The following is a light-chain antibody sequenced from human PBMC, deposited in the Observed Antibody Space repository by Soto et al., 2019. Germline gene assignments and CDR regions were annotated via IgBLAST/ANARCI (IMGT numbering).Light chain of an antibody. CDR1: PGINSY. CDR3: QQLNSYPRT. J-gene: IGKJ1*01. V-gene: IGKV1-9*01. CDR2: AAS. Sequence: DIQLTQSPSVLSASVGDRVTITCWASPGINSYLAWYQQKPGKVPKLLIYAASTLHSGVPSRFSSSGSGTEFTLTISSLQPEDFATYYCQQLNSYPRTFGQGTKVQIK.